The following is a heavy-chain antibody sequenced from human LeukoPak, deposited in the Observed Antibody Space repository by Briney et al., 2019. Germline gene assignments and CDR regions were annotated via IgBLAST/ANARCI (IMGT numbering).Heavy chain of an antibody. J-gene: IGHJ4*02. CDR2: IYPGDSDT. D-gene: IGHD4-17*01. V-gene: IGHV5-51*01. CDR3: ARGTVTTDYFDY. CDR1: GYSFTSYW. Sequence: GESLKISCKGSGYSFTSYWIAWVRQMPGKGLEWMGIIYPGDSDTRYSPSFLGQVTISADKSISTAYLQWSNLKASDTAIYYCARGTVTTDYFDYWGQGTLVTVSS.